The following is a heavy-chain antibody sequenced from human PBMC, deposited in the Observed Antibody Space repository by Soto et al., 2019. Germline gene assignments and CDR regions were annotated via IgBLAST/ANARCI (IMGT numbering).Heavy chain of an antibody. Sequence: GGSLRLSCAASGFTFSSYCMHWVRQAPGKGLEWVAVIWYDGSNKYYADSVKGRFTISRDNSKNTLYLQMNSLRAEDTAVYYCARDSIEYDILTGYYVPFDYWGQGTLVTVSS. D-gene: IGHD3-9*01. CDR3: ARDSIEYDILTGYYVPFDY. J-gene: IGHJ4*02. CDR2: IWYDGSNK. V-gene: IGHV3-33*01. CDR1: GFTFSSYC.